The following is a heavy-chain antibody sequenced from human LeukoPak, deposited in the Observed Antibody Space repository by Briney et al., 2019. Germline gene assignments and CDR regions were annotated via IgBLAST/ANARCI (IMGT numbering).Heavy chain of an antibody. J-gene: IGHJ4*02. CDR2: IYYSGST. Sequence: WVRQAPGKGLEWIGSIYYSGSTYYNPSLKSRVTISVDTSKNQFSLKLSSVTAADTAVYYCARHFGTPYRYDFWSGYGPDFDYWGQGTLVTVSS. D-gene: IGHD3-3*01. CDR3: ARHFGTPYRYDFWSGYGPDFDY. V-gene: IGHV4-39*01.